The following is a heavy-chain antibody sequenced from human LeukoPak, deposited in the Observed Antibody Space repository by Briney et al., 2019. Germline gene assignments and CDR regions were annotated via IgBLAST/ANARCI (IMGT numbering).Heavy chain of an antibody. Sequence: PSETLSLTCGVSGGSITNTNYWTWVRQPPGKGLEWIGEVNLQGSTNYNPSLMGRVAISVDKSENHISLQLTSVAAADTAVYYCAREGGPYRPLDYSGQGTLVTVSS. CDR3: AREGGPYRPLDY. J-gene: IGHJ4*02. CDR2: VNLQGST. CDR1: GGSITNTNY. V-gene: IGHV4-4*02.